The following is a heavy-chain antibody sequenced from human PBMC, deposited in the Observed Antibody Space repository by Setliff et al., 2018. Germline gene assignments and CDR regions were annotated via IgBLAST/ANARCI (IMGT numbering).Heavy chain of an antibody. V-gene: IGHV1-18*01. CDR3: ARADYSSSLHYFDC. CDR1: GYPFTNYG. D-gene: IGHD6-13*01. CDR2: ISGHNGDT. J-gene: IGHJ4*02. Sequence: ASVKVSCKTSGYPFTNYGLSWVRQAPGQGLEWMGWISGHNGDTKLAQNFQGRVTVTTDTFTNTGYMELRSLRSDDTAFYYCARADYSSSLHYFDCWGQGTLVTLL.